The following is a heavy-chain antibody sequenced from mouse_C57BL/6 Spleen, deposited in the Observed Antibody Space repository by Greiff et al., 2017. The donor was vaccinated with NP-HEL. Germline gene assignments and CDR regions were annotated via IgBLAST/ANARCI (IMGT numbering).Heavy chain of an antibody. Sequence: QVQLQQPGAELVKPGASVKLSCKASGYTFTSYWMQWVKQRPGQGLEWIGEIDPSDSYTNYNQKFKGKATLTVDTSSSTAYMQLSSLTSEDSAVYYCARRLGLDWYFDVWGTGTTVTVSS. CDR2: IDPSDSYT. CDR3: ARRLGLDWYFDV. J-gene: IGHJ1*03. CDR1: GYTFTSYW. V-gene: IGHV1-50*01. D-gene: IGHD4-1*01.